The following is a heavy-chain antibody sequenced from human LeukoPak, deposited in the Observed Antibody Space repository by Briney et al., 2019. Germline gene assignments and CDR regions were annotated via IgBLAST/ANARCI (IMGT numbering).Heavy chain of an antibody. Sequence: SETLSLTCAVSGGSISSNNWWGWVRQPPGKGLEWIGEINHSGSTNYNPSLKSRVTISVDTSKNQFSLKLSSVTAADTAVYYCARGPEGHWFDPWGQGTLVTVSS. CDR1: GGSISSNNW. V-gene: IGHV4-4*02. J-gene: IGHJ5*02. CDR2: INHSGST. CDR3: ARGPEGHWFDP.